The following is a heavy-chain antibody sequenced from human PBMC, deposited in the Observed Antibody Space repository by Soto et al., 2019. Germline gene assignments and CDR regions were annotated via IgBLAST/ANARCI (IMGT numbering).Heavy chain of an antibody. D-gene: IGHD1-1*01. CDR1: GFNVSNNY. CDR2: IYTGGST. Sequence: GRSLRLSCAASGFNVSNNYMTWLRQAPGKGLEWVSVIYTGGSTYYAASVKGRSSISRDSSKNMVFLHMNSLRVEDTAVYYCARATRYFGSFDSWGQGTLVTVSS. J-gene: IGHJ4*02. CDR3: ARATRYFGSFDS. V-gene: IGHV3-53*01.